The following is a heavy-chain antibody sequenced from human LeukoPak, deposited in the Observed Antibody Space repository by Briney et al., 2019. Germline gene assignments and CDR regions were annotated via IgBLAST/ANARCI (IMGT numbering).Heavy chain of an antibody. J-gene: IGHJ5*02. Sequence: PSQTLSLTCTVSGGSISSGSYYWNWIRLPAGKGLDWIGRIYTSGSTNYSPSLKSRVTISVDTSKNQFSLKLSSVTAADTAVYYCARTRVDYYDSSGYWFDPWGQGTLVTVSS. V-gene: IGHV4-61*02. CDR3: ARTRVDYYDSSGYWFDP. D-gene: IGHD3-22*01. CDR1: GGSISSGSYY. CDR2: IYTSGST.